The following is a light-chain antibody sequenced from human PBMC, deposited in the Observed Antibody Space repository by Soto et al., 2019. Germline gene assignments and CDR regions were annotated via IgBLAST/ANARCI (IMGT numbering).Light chain of an antibody. J-gene: IGKJ1*01. CDR2: GAS. Sequence: PGETATLSCRASQSVSSNLAWYQQKPGQAPRLLIYGASTRATDIPARFSGSGSGTEFTLTISSLQSEDFAVYYCQRYNNFWTFGQGTKVEIK. CDR3: QRYNNFWT. CDR1: QSVSSN. V-gene: IGKV3-15*01.